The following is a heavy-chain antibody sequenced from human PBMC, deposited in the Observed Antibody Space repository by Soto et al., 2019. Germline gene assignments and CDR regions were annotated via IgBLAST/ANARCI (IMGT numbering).Heavy chain of an antibody. CDR2: ISSSSSTI. J-gene: IGHJ3*02. CDR3: AGAFDI. Sequence: EVQLVESGGDLVQPGGSLILSCAASGFTLSEHNMNWVRQAPGKGLEWVSYISSSSSTIYYADSVKGRFTISRDDAKNSLYLQMNSLRAEDTAVYYCAGAFDIWGQGTMVTVSS. CDR1: GFTLSEHN. V-gene: IGHV3-48*01.